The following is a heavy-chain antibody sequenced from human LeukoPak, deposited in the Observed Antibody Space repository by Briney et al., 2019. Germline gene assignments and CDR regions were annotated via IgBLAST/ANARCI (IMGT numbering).Heavy chain of an antibody. CDR1: GGTFSSYA. CDR3: ARDGPRIAALGEDFDY. Sequence: SVKVSCKASGGTFSSYAISWVRQAPGQGLEWMGGIIPIFGTANYAQKFQGRVTITADESTSTAYMELSSLRSEDTAVYYCARDGPRIAALGEDFDYWGQGTLVTVSS. D-gene: IGHD6-6*01. CDR2: IIPIFGTA. J-gene: IGHJ4*02. V-gene: IGHV1-69*13.